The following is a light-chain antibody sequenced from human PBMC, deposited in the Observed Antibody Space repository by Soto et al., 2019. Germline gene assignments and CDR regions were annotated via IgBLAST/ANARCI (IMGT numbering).Light chain of an antibody. CDR1: SSNIGADYH. Sequence: QAVVTQPPSVSGAPGQRVTISCTGTSSNIGADYHVQWYQQVPGAAPKLLIFDNNNRPSGVPDRFSASKSGTSAYLAISGLQAEDEADYYSQSYDSRLNEVFGTGTQVTFL. CDR2: DNN. V-gene: IGLV1-40*01. J-gene: IGLJ1*01. CDR3: QSYDSRLNEV.